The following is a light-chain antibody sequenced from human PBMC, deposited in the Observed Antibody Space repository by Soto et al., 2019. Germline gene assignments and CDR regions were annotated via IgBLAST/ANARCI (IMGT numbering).Light chain of an antibody. CDR2: EAS. Sequence: EIVSTQSPGTLSLSPGERATLSCWASQSVTSRYLAWYQQKPGQAPRLLIYEASNRATGIPARFSGSGPGTDFTLTISSLQPEDFATYYCQQYHSSWTFGQGTKVDIK. CDR3: QQYHSSWT. CDR1: QSVTSRY. J-gene: IGKJ1*01. V-gene: IGKV3-20*01.